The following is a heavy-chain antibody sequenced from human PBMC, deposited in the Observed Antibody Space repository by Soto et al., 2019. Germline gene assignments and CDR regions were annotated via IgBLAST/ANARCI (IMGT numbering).Heavy chain of an antibody. CDR3: ARGGGYYGSGTYPFDY. CDR1: GYTFSNYG. V-gene: IGHV1-18*01. J-gene: IGHJ4*02. Sequence: QVQLVQSGAEVKKPGASVKVSCKTSGYTFSNYGIAWVRQASGQGLEWMGWISVYNYNTNYAQKLQGRVTMTRDISTSTAYMELRSLISDDTAVYYCARGGGYYGSGTYPFDYWGQGTLVTVSS. CDR2: ISVYNYNT. D-gene: IGHD3-10*01.